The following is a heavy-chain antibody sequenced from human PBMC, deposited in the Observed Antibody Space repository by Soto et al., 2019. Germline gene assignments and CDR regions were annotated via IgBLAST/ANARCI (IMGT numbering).Heavy chain of an antibody. D-gene: IGHD3-22*01. CDR1: GGTFSSYA. CDR2: IIPIFGTA. Sequence: SVKVSCKASGGTFSSYAISWVRQAPGQGLEWMGGIIPIFGTANYAQKFQGRVTITADESTSTAYMELSSLRSEDTAVYHCASFYDSSGYYNGSPDYWGQGTLVTVSS. V-gene: IGHV1-69*13. J-gene: IGHJ4*02. CDR3: ASFYDSSGYYNGSPDY.